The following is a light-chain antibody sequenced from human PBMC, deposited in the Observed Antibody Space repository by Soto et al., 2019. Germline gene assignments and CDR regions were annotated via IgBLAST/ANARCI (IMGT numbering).Light chain of an antibody. V-gene: IGLV2-14*01. CDR1: SSVVGGYNY. Sequence: QSELTQPASVSGSPGQSIAISCTGTSSVVGGYNYVSWYQQHPGKAPKLMLYDVSNRPSGVSSRFSGSKSGNTASLTISGLQAEDEADYYCNSYTSSSTYVFGTGTKVTVL. CDR2: DVS. J-gene: IGLJ1*01. CDR3: NSYTSSSTYV.